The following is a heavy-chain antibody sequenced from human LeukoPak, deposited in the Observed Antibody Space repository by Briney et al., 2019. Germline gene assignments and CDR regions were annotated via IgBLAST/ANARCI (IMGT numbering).Heavy chain of an antibody. J-gene: IGHJ6*03. V-gene: IGHV4-38-2*02. CDR3: ASPAVAGSGYYYYYMGV. Sequence: SETLSLTCTVSGYSISSGYHWGWIRQPPGKGLEWVGSIYHSGSAYYNPSLKSRVAISVDTSKNQFSLQLSSVTAADTAVYYCASPAVAGSGYYYYYMGVWGKGTTVTVSS. CDR2: IYHSGSA. CDR1: GYSISSGYH. D-gene: IGHD6-19*01.